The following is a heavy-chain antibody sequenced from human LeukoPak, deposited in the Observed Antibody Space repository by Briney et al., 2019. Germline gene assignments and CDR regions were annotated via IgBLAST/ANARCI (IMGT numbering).Heavy chain of an antibody. Sequence: TGGSLRLSCAASGSTFSSYWMHWVRQAPGKGLVWVSRINSDGSSTSYADSVKGRFTISRDNAKNTLYLQMNSLRAEDTAVYYCARAPSRIVVVVAATPGGFDYWGQGTLVTVSS. CDR1: GSTFSSYW. CDR2: INSDGSST. J-gene: IGHJ4*02. D-gene: IGHD2-15*01. CDR3: ARAPSRIVVVVAATPGGFDY. V-gene: IGHV3-74*01.